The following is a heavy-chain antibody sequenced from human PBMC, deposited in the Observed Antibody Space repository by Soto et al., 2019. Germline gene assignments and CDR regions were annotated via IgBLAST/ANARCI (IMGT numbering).Heavy chain of an antibody. CDR3: ARDATGYCSSTSCPGGWFDP. CDR2: IYYSGST. V-gene: IGHV4-31*03. CDR1: GGSISSGGYY. D-gene: IGHD2-2*03. J-gene: IGHJ5*02. Sequence: SETLSLTCTVSGGSISSGGYYWSWIRQHPGKGLEWIGYIYYSGSTYYNPSLKSRVTISVDTSKNQFSLKLSSVTAADTAVYYCARDATGYCSSTSCPGGWFDPWGQGTLVTVSS.